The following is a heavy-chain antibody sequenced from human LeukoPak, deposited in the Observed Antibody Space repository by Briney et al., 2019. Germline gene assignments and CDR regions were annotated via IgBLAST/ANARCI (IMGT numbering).Heavy chain of an antibody. Sequence: SETLSLTCAVYGESFSGYYWSWIPQPPGKGLEWIGEINHSGSTNYNPSLKSRVTISVDTSKNQFSLKLSSVTAADTAVYYCARTSGYDYSYWGQGTLVTVSS. D-gene: IGHD5-12*01. V-gene: IGHV4-34*01. CDR1: GESFSGYY. CDR2: INHSGST. J-gene: IGHJ4*02. CDR3: ARTSGYDYSY.